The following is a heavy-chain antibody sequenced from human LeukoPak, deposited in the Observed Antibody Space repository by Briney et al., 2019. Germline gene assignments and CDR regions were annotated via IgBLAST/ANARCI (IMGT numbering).Heavy chain of an antibody. CDR2: TYYRSTWYN. J-gene: IGHJ3*02. CDR3: AREVEYYDSSGYRPHAFDI. D-gene: IGHD3-22*01. V-gene: IGHV6-1*01. Sequence: SQTLSLTCAISGDSVSSNSVTWNWIRQSPSRGLEWLGRTYYRSTWYNDYAVSVRGRITVNPDTSKNQFSLHLNSVTPEDTAVYYCAREVEYYDSSGYRPHAFDIWGQGTLVTVSS. CDR1: GDSVSSNSVT.